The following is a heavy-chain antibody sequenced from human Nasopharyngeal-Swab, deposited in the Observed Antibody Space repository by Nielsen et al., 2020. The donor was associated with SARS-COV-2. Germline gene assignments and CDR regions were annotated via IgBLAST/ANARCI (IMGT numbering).Heavy chain of an antibody. CDR1: AFTFTNSG. D-gene: IGHD3-10*01. CDR3: AKERYQSGSGKYPRDFDQ. J-gene: IGHJ4*02. CDR2: MSFDGSDD. V-gene: IGHV3-30*18. Sequence: GESLKISCAASAFTFTNSGIHWVRQAPGKGLEWVAIMSFDGSDDYYADSVKGRFTISRDISKNTLYLQMNSLRPEDTAVYYCAKERYQSGSGKYPRDFDQWGQGTLVTVSS.